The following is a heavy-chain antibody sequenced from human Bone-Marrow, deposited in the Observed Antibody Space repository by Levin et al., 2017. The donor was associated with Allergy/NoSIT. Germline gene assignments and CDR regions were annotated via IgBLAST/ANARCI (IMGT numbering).Heavy chain of an antibody. CDR3: ARVVTLSSSWYGVIYYYMDV. CDR1: GFTFSSYS. D-gene: IGHD6-13*01. CDR2: ISSSSSYI. Sequence: GGSLRLSCAASGFTFSSYSMNWVRQAPGKGLEWVSSISSSSSYIYYADSVKGRFTISRDNAKNSLYLQMNSLRAEDTAVYYCARVVTLSSSWYGVIYYYMDVWGKGTTVTVSS. V-gene: IGHV3-21*01. J-gene: IGHJ6*03.